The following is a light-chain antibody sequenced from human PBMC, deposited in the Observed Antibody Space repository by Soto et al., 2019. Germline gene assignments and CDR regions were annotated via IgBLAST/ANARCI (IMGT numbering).Light chain of an antibody. CDR1: SSDIGAYNY. CDR3: TSWTTSTTMI. Sequence: QSVLTQPASVSGSPGQSITISCTGTSSDIGAYNYVSWYQQHPGKAPKLMIYDVNIRPSGVSNRFSGSKSGNTASLTISGLQAEDVADYYCTSWTTSTTMIFGGGTKVTVL. CDR2: DVN. J-gene: IGLJ2*01. V-gene: IGLV2-14*03.